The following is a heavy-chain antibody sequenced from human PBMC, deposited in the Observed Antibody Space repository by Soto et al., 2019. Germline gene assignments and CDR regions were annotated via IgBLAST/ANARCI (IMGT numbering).Heavy chain of an antibody. CDR3: ARDRGPWTNFDY. Sequence: QVQLQESGPGLVKPSQTLSLTCTVSGGSISSGGYHWSGIRQHPGKGLEWIGYIYYSGSTYYNPSLKSRVTISVDTSKNQFSLKLSSVTAADTAVYYCARDRGPWTNFDYWGQGTLVTVSS. J-gene: IGHJ4*02. CDR2: IYYSGST. D-gene: IGHD1-26*01. CDR1: GGSISSGGYH. V-gene: IGHV4-31*03.